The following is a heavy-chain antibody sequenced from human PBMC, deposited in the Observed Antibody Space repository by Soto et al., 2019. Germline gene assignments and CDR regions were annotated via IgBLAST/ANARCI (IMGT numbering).Heavy chain of an antibody. D-gene: IGHD3-22*01. CDR1: GGSISSGGYS. Sequence: PSETLSLTCAVSGGSISSGGYSWSWIRQPPGKGLEWIGYIYHSGSTYYNPSLKSRVTISVDRSKNQFSLKLSSVTAADTAVYYCARAIYDSSGYYIDYWGQRTLVTVSS. V-gene: IGHV4-30-2*01. J-gene: IGHJ4*02. CDR3: ARAIYDSSGYYIDY. CDR2: IYHSGST.